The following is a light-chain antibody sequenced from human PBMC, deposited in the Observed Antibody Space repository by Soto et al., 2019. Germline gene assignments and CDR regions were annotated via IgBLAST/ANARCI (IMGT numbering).Light chain of an antibody. Sequence: DIQMTQSPSILSASLGDRVTITCRASQSIRSWLAWYQQKPGKAPKLLIYDASSLESGVPSRFSGSGSETDFTLTISSLEPEDFAVYYCQHRMNWPLTFGQGTRLEIK. CDR2: DAS. J-gene: IGKJ5*01. V-gene: IGKV1-5*01. CDR3: QHRMNWPLT. CDR1: QSIRSW.